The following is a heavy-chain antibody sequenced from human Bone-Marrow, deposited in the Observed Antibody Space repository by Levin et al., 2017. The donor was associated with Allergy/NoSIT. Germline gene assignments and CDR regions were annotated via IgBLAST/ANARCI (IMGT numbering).Heavy chain of an antibody. CDR2: IHPSDSET. J-gene: IGHJ5*01. CDR3: ARRGYHGYSAGDS. D-gene: IGHD3-10*01. V-gene: IGHV5-51*01. CDR1: XXGPTRER. Sequence: GESLKISXXXXXXGPTRERSGWARQSAGKGLEWVGIIHPSDSETRYSPSFEGQVTISADKSISTAYLQWSSLKASDTAMYYCARRGYHGYSAGDSWGQGTLVTVSS.